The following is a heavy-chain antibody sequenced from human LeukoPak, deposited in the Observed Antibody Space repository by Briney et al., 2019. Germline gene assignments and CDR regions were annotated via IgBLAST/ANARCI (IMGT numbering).Heavy chain of an antibody. V-gene: IGHV3-53*01. D-gene: IGHD5-24*01. Sequence: GGSLRLSCAASGFTVSSNYMSWVRQAPGKGLEWVSVIYSGGSTNYADSAKGRFTISRDSSKNTLYLQMNSLRAEDTAVYYCARDLGGRMGLSAVWGQGTTVTVSS. CDR2: IYSGGST. CDR3: ARDLGGRMGLSAV. J-gene: IGHJ6*02. CDR1: GFTVSSNY.